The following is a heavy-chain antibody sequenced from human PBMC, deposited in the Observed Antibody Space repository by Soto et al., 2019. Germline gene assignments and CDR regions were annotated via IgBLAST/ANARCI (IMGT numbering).Heavy chain of an antibody. CDR2: ISWNSGSI. V-gene: IGHV3-9*01. Sequence: GGSLRLSCAASGFTFDDYAMHWVRQAPGKGLEWVSGISWNSGSIGYADSVKGRFTISRDNAKNSLYLQMNSLRAEDTALYYCAKDIGTDSSGYSSYGMDVWGQGTTVTVSS. CDR3: AKDIGTDSSGYSSYGMDV. J-gene: IGHJ6*02. CDR1: GFTFDDYA. D-gene: IGHD3-22*01.